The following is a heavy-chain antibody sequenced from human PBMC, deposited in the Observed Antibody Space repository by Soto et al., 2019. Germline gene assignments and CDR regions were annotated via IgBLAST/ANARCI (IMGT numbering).Heavy chain of an antibody. D-gene: IGHD4-17*01. CDR3: AKGYSDSSRFDD. J-gene: IGHJ4*02. V-gene: IGHV3-23*01. CDR2: ISGSGGST. Sequence: PGGSLRLSCAASGFTFSSYAMSWVRQAPGKGLEWVSAISGSGGSTYYADSVKGRFTISRDNSKNTLYLQMSSLRIDDTAIYYCAKGYSDSSRFDDWGQGTLVTVSS. CDR1: GFTFSSYA.